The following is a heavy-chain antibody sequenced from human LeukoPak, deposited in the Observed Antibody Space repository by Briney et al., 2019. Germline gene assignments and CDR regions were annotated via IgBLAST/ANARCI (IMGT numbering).Heavy chain of an antibody. Sequence: PSETLSLTCAVYGGSFSGCYWSWIRQPPGKGLEWIGEINHSGSTNYNPSLKSRVTISVDTSKNQFSLKLSSVTAADTAVYYCARGEGSSWYMNWFDPWGQGTLVTVSS. D-gene: IGHD6-13*01. V-gene: IGHV4-34*01. J-gene: IGHJ5*02. CDR1: GGSFSGCY. CDR3: ARGEGSSWYMNWFDP. CDR2: INHSGST.